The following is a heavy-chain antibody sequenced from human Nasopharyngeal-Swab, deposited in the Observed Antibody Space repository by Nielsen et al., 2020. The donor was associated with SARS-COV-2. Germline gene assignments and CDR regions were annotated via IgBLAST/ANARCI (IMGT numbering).Heavy chain of an antibody. CDR3: ARDKVVVVPAAIYYYGMDV. CDR1: GFTFSGYW. V-gene: IGHV3-74*01. J-gene: IGHJ6*02. Sequence: ETLSLTCAASGFTFSGYWMHWVRRAPGKGLVWVSRINSDGSSTSYADSVKGRFTISRDNAKNTLYLQMNSLRAEDTAVYYCARDKVVVVPAAIYYYGMDVWGQGTTVTVSS. D-gene: IGHD2-2*01. CDR2: INSDGSST.